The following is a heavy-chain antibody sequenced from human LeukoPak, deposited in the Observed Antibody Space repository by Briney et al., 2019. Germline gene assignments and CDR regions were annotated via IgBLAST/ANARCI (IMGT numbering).Heavy chain of an antibody. CDR3: ARLCYYYMDV. Sequence: GASVKVSCKASGYTFANYGISWVRQAPGQGLEWMGWISAKNGNTKYAQKLQGRVIMTTDTSTSTAYMELRSLRSDDTAVYYCARLCYYYMDVWGKGTTVTISS. CDR2: ISAKNGNT. CDR1: GYTFANYG. J-gene: IGHJ6*03. V-gene: IGHV1-18*01.